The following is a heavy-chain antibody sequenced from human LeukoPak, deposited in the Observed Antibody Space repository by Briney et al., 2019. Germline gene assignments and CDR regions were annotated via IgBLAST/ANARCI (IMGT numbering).Heavy chain of an antibody. Sequence: SETLSLTCTVSGYSISSGYYWGWIRQPPGKGLEWIGYIYHSGSTYYNPSLKSRVTISVDRSKNQFSLKLSSVTAADTAVYYCARCRSSWYNWFDPWGQGTLVTVSS. V-gene: IGHV4-38-2*02. D-gene: IGHD6-13*01. CDR3: ARCRSSWYNWFDP. CDR2: IYHSGST. J-gene: IGHJ5*02. CDR1: GYSISSGYY.